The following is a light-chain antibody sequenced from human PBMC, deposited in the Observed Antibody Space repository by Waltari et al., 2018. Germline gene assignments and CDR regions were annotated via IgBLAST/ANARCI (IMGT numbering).Light chain of an antibody. J-gene: IGLJ2*01. CDR3: SSYAGSNNLV. Sequence: NQQRQDKATILMIDGVRQRHSWGPDRFSGSKSGNTAALTLSGLQAEDEADYYCSSYAGSNNLVVGGGTKLTVL. V-gene: IGLV2-8*01. CDR2: GVR.